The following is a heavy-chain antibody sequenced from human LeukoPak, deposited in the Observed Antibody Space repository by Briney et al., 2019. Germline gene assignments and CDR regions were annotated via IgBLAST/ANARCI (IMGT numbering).Heavy chain of an antibody. CDR3: AREDTAMVTFDY. D-gene: IGHD5-18*01. V-gene: IGHV4-34*01. Sequence: SETLSLTCAVYGGSFSGYYWSWIRQPPGKGLEWIGEINHSGSTNYNPSLKSRVTISVDTSKNQFSLKLSSVTAADTAVYYSAREDTAMVTFDYWGQGTLVTVSS. CDR1: GGSFSGYY. CDR2: INHSGST. J-gene: IGHJ4*02.